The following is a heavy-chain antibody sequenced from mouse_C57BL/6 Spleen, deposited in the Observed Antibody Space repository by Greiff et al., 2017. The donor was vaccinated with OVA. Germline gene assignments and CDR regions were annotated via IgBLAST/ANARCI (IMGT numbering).Heavy chain of an antibody. J-gene: IGHJ3*01. CDR1: GFTFSDFY. Sequence: EVKLVESGGGLVQSGRSLRLSCATSGFTFSDFYMEWVRQAPGKGLEWIAASRNKANDYTTEYSASVKGRFIVSRDTSQSILYLQMNALRAEDTAIYYCARADGYYRFAYWGQGTLVTVSA. CDR3: ARADGYYRFAY. CDR2: SRNKANDYTT. V-gene: IGHV7-1*01. D-gene: IGHD2-3*01.